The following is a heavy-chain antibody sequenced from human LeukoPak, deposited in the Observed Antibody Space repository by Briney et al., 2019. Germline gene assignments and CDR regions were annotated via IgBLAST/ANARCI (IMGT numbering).Heavy chain of an antibody. CDR3: ARDLGSYSLAFDI. D-gene: IGHD1-26*01. J-gene: IGHJ3*02. CDR2: IYYSGST. V-gene: IGHV4-59*01. Sequence: PSETLSLTCTVSGGSISSYYWSWIRQPPGKGLEWIGYIYYSGSTNYNPSLKSRVTISVDTSKNQFSLKLSSVTAADTAVYYCARDLGSYSLAFDIWGQGIMVTVSS. CDR1: GGSISSYY.